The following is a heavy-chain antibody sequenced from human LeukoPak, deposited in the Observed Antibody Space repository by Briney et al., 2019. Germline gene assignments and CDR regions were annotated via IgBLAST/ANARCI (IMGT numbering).Heavy chain of an antibody. J-gene: IGHJ4*02. CDR2: ISSSSSYT. D-gene: IGHD3-3*02. V-gene: IGHV3-11*06. CDR3: ATHFWSGYSPLDY. Sequence: PGGSLRLSCAASGFTFSDYYMSWIRQAPGKGLEWVSYISSSSSYTNYADSVKGRFTISRDNAKNSLYLQMNSLRAEDTAVYYCATHFWSGYSPLDYWGQGTLVTVSS. CDR1: GFTFSDYY.